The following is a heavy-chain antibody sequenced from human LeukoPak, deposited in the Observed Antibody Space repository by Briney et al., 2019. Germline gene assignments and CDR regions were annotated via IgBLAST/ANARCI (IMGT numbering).Heavy chain of an antibody. Sequence: GGSLRLSCAASGFTFSSYAMSWVRQAPGKGLEWVANIKQDGSEKYYVDSVKGRFTISRDNAKNSLYLQMNSLRAEDTAVYYCARVGWSYYGSGSYYNELAGGPYYYYGMDVWGQGTTVTVSS. CDR1: GFTFSSYA. J-gene: IGHJ6*02. CDR2: IKQDGSEK. D-gene: IGHD3-10*01. CDR3: ARVGWSYYGSGSYYNELAGGPYYYYGMDV. V-gene: IGHV3-7*01.